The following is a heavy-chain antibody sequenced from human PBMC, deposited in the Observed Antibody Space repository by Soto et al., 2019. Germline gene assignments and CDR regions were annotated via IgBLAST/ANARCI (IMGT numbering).Heavy chain of an antibody. J-gene: IGHJ3*02. D-gene: IGHD3-22*01. V-gene: IGHV1-18*01. Sequence: SGEVSFEASGYTFSSYGITWVRQAPGQGLEWMGWISAYNGNTNYAQKFQDRVTMTTDTSTNTAYMELRSLRSDDAAVYYCARAPYYYDSRALNSRLAFDIWGQGTLVT. CDR2: ISAYNGNT. CDR1: GYTFSSYG. CDR3: ARAPYYYDSRALNSRLAFDI.